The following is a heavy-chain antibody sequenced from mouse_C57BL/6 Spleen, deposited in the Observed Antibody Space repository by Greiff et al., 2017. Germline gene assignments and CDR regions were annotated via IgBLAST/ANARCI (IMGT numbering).Heavy chain of an antibody. D-gene: IGHD1-1*01. CDR1: GYAFTNYL. Sequence: QVQLKQSGAELVRPGTSVKVSCKASGYAFTNYLIEWVKQRPGQGLEWIGVINPGSGGTNYNEKFKGKATLTADKSSSTAYMQLSSLTSEDSAVYFCARGGITTVVHFDYWGQGTTLTVSS. CDR3: ARGGITTVVHFDY. CDR2: INPGSGGT. J-gene: IGHJ2*01. V-gene: IGHV1-54*01.